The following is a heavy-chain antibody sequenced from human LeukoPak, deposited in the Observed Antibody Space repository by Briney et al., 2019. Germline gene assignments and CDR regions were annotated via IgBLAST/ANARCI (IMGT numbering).Heavy chain of an antibody. CDR3: ARSDYGGFDY. V-gene: IGHV3-43D*03. D-gene: IGHD4-23*01. CDR2: ISWDGGNI. Sequence: GGSLRLSCAASGFIFDDYVMHWVRQVPGKGLEWVSRISWDGGNIYYADSVKGRFTISRDNSKNALYLQMNSLRAEDTAVYYCARSDYGGFDYWGQGTLVTVSS. CDR1: GFIFDDYV. J-gene: IGHJ4*02.